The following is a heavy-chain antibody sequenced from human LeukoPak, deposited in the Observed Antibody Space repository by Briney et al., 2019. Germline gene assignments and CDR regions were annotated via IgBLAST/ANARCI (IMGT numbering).Heavy chain of an antibody. CDR2: INPNSGGT. CDR3: ATTTYYYDSSGPVGY. V-gene: IGHV1-2*02. D-gene: IGHD3-22*01. J-gene: IGHJ4*02. CDR1: GYTFTCYY. Sequence: ASVKVSCKASGYTFTCYYMHWVRQAPGQGLEWMGWINPNSGGTNYAQKFQGRVTMTRDTSISTAYMELSRLRSDDTAVYYCATTTYYYDSSGPVGYWGQGTLVTVSS.